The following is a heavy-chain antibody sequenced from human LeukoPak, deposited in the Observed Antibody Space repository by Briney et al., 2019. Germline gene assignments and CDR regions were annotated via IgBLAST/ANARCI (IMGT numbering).Heavy chain of an antibody. V-gene: IGHV3-21*01. CDR3: AREGGRGSSNLDFFDY. CDR1: GFTFSRYT. CDR2: ISSNGAYI. J-gene: IGHJ4*02. D-gene: IGHD2-15*01. Sequence: GGSLRLSCAASGFTFSRYTINWVRQAPGKGLEWVSSISSNGAYIYYADSMEGRSTISRDNAKNSLSLQMDSLRAEDTAIYYCAREGGRGSSNLDFFDYWGQGMLVTVPS.